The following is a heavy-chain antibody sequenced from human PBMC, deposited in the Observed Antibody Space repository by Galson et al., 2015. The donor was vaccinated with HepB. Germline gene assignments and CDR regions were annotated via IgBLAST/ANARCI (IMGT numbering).Heavy chain of an antibody. CDR2: INTGNGNT. CDR1: GYTFTSYA. CDR3: ARAAAVYTMIVEVPDY. Sequence: SVKVSCKASGYTFTSYAIHWVRQAPGQRLEWMGWINTGNGNTKYSQKFQGRVTISRDASASTAYMELSSLRSEDTAVYFCARAAAVYTMIVEVPDYWGQGTLVTVSS. J-gene: IGHJ4*02. D-gene: IGHD3-22*01. V-gene: IGHV1-3*04.